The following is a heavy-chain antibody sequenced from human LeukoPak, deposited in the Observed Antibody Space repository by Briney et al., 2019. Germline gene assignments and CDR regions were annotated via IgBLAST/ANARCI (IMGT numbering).Heavy chain of an antibody. V-gene: IGHV3-74*01. J-gene: IGHJ6*03. CDR2: INTDGSIT. Sequence: GGSLRLSCAASGFTFSSYWMHWVRQAPGKGLVWVSRINTDGSITNYADSVKDRFTISRDNAKNTLSRDNAKNTLYLQMNSLRAEDTAVYYCARDDYMDVWGKGTTVTVSS. CDR3: ARDDYMDV. CDR1: GFTFSSYW.